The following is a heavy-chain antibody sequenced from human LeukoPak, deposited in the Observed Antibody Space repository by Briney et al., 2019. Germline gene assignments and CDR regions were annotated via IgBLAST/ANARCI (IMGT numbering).Heavy chain of an antibody. CDR2: ISSSGSYI. V-gene: IGHV3-21*01. CDR1: GFTFSSYT. CDR3: ARDLPTGSDYFDY. Sequence: PGGSLRLSCAASGFTFSSYTMNWVRQAPGKGLEWVSSISSSGSYIYYADSVKGRFTISRDNAKNSLYLQMNSLRTEDTAVYYCARDLPTGSDYFDYWGQGTLVTVSS. J-gene: IGHJ4*02. D-gene: IGHD6-6*01.